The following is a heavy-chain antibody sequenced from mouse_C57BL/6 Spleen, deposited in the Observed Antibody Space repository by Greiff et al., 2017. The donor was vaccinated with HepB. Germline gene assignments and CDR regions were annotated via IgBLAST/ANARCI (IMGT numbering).Heavy chain of an antibody. J-gene: IGHJ4*01. CDR2: ISSGSSTI. V-gene: IGHV5-17*01. CDR3: ARNYKDAMDY. CDR1: GFTFSDYG. D-gene: IGHD2-12*01. Sequence: VQLQQSGGGLVKPGGSLKLSCAASGFTFSDYGMHWVRQAPEKGLEWVAYISSGSSTIYYADTVKGRFTISRDNAKNTLFLQMTSLRSEDTAMYYCARNYKDAMDYWGQGTSVTVSS.